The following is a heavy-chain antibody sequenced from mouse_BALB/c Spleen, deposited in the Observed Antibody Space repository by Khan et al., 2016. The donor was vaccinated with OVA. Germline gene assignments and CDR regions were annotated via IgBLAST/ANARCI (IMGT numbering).Heavy chain of an antibody. D-gene: IGHD2-14*01. CDR2: INPSNGYT. Sequence: VQLQESGAELARPGAPVKMSCKASGYTFTSYTIHWIKKRPGQGLEWIGYINPSNGYTNYNQKFKDKATLTTDKSSTTAYLQLSSLTSDDSAVYNCVRDGAYHRNDGWFAYWGQGTLVTVSA. CDR3: VRDGAYHRNDGWFAY. V-gene: IGHV1-4*01. CDR1: GYTFTSYT. J-gene: IGHJ3*01.